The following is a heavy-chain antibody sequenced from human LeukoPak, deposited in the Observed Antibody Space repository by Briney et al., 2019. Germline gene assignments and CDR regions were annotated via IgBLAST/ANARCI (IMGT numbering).Heavy chain of an antibody. CDR3: AGSEYSYGYVYAY. J-gene: IGHJ4*02. Sequence: GGSLRLSCAASGFTFSSYSMNWVRQAPGKGLEWVSSISSSSSYVYYADSVKGRFTISRDNAKNSLYLQMNSLRAEDTAVYYCAGSEYSYGYVYAYWGQGTLVTVSS. D-gene: IGHD5-18*01. CDR1: GFTFSSYS. CDR2: ISSSSSYV. V-gene: IGHV3-21*01.